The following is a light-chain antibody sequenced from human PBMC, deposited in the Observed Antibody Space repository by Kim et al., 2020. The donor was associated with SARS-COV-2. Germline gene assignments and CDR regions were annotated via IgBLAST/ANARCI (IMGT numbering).Light chain of an antibody. CDR3: QQYNVCPLP. J-gene: IGKJ4*01. CDR1: QSVSSS. V-gene: IGKV3-15*01. CDR2: DTS. Sequence: EIVMTQSPATLSVSPGEGATLSCRASQSVSSSLAWYQQKPGQAPRLLIYDTSTRATGIPARFSGSGSGTEFTLTISSLQSEDFAVYYCQQYNVCPLPSGGGTKVDIK.